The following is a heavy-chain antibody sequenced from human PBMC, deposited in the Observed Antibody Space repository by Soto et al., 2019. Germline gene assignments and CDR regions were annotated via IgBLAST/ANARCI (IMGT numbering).Heavy chain of an antibody. CDR1: GFTFSSYA. J-gene: IGHJ4*02. D-gene: IGHD3-3*01. CDR3: VKAYYDFWSGYYLWYYFDY. Sequence: GGSLRLSCAASGFTFSSYAMSWVRQAPGKGLEWVSAISGSGGSTYYADSVKGRFTISRDNSKNTLYLQMNSLRAEDTAVYYCVKAYYDFWSGYYLWYYFDYWGQGTLVTVSS. CDR2: ISGSGGST. V-gene: IGHV3-23*01.